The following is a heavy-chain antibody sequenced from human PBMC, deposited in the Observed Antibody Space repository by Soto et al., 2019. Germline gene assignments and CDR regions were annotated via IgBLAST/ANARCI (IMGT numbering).Heavy chain of an antibody. D-gene: IGHD6-13*01. CDR1: GGSISSYC. CDR3: AKDGGSWVFDF. J-gene: IGHJ4*02. Sequence: PSETLSLTCTVSGGSISSYCLSWIRQPPGKGLEWIGYIYYSGSTNYNPSLKSRVTISIDTSNNQFSLKLSSVTAADTAVYFCAKDGGSWVFDFWGRGTLVTVSS. V-gene: IGHV4-59*12. CDR2: IYYSGST.